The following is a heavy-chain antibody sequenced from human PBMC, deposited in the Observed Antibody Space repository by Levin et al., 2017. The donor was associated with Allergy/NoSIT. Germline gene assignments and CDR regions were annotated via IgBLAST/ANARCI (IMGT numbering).Heavy chain of an antibody. J-gene: IGHJ4*02. CDR3: AREAHDCGGDCYDY. V-gene: IGHV3-48*03. CDR1: GFTFSSYE. CDR2: IDTSGSNI. D-gene: IGHD2-21*01. Sequence: LSLTCAAIGFTFSSYEFNWVRQAPGKGLEWVSYIDTSGSNIYYANSVKGRFTISRDNAKESLYLEMKSLRAEDTALYYCAREAHDCGGDCYDYWGQGTLVTVSS.